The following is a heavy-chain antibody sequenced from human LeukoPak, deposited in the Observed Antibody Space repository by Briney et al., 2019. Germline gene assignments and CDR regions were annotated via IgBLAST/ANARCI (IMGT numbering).Heavy chain of an antibody. Sequence: GASVKVSCEASGYTFSSYGISWVRQAPGQGLEWMGWISTYNGNTNYAQKLQGRVTMTTDTSTSTAYMELRSLRSDVTAVYYCARDHPPYDFWSGYTFDYWGQGTLVTVSS. CDR2: ISTYNGNT. V-gene: IGHV1-18*01. D-gene: IGHD3-3*01. J-gene: IGHJ4*02. CDR3: ARDHPPYDFWSGYTFDY. CDR1: GYTFSSYG.